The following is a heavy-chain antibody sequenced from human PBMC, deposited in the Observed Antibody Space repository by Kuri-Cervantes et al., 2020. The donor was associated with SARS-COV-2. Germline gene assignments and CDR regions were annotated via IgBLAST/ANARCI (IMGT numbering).Heavy chain of an antibody. CDR3: ERRGHSSSSGCYYYCYMDV. Sequence: SETLSLTCTVSGCSISSSSFYWVCIPQPPGKGLEGIEGIDYSGSTYYNPSLKSLVTISVDTSKNQFNLKLSSVTAEDTTVYYCERRGHSSSSGCYYYCYMDVWGKGTTVTVSS. D-gene: IGHD6-6*01. CDR1: GCSISSSSFY. J-gene: IGHJ6*03. CDR2: IDYSGST. V-gene: IGHV4-39*01.